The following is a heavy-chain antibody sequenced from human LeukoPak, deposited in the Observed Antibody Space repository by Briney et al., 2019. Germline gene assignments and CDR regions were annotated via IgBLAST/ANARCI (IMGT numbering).Heavy chain of an antibody. V-gene: IGHV3-30*02. CDR3: ARYCSGGSCYAESDY. Sequence: GGSLRLSCAASGFTFSSYGMHWVRQAPGKGLEWVAFIRYDGSNKYYADSVKGRFTISRDNSKNTLYLQMNSLRAEDTAVYYCARYCSGGSCYAESDYWGQGTLVTVSS. D-gene: IGHD2-15*01. CDR1: GFTFSSYG. CDR2: IRYDGSNK. J-gene: IGHJ4*02.